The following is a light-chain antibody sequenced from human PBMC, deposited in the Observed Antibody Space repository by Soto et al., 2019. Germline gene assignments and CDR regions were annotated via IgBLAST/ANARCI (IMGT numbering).Light chain of an antibody. CDR3: SSYTSSSTLA. V-gene: IGLV2-14*03. J-gene: IGLJ2*01. CDR2: EVS. Sequence: QSALTQPASVSGSPGQSITISCTGTSSDVGRYNYVSWYQQHPGKAPKLMIHEVSDRPSGVSNRFSGSKSGNTASLTISGLQAEDEADYYCSSYTSSSTLAFGGGTKLTVL. CDR1: SSDVGRYNY.